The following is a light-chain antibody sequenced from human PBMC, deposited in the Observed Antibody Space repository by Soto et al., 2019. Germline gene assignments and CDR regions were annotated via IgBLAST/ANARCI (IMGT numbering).Light chain of an antibody. CDR1: QSVSSSY. J-gene: IGKJ3*01. CDR2: GAS. Sequence: EIGLTQSPGTLSLSPGERATLSCRASQSVSSSYLAWYQQKPGQAPRLLIYGASSRATGIPDRFSGSGSGTDFTLTISRLEPEDFAVYYCQQYGGSPLFTFGPGTKVDIK. V-gene: IGKV3-20*01. CDR3: QQYGGSPLFT.